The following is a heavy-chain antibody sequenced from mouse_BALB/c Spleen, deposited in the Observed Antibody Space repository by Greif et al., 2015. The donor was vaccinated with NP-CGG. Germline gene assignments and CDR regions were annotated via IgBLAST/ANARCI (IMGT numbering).Heavy chain of an antibody. CDR3: ARRTGTEAMDY. J-gene: IGHJ4*01. V-gene: IGHV1-84*02. D-gene: IGHD4-1*01. CDR2: IYPGSGNT. Sequence: QVQLQQSGPELVKPGASVKISCKASGYTFTDYYINGVKQKPGQGLERIGWIYPGSGNTKYNEKFKGKATLTVDTSSSTAYMQLSSLTSEDTAVYFCARRTGTEAMDYWGQGTSVTVSS. CDR1: GYTFTDYY.